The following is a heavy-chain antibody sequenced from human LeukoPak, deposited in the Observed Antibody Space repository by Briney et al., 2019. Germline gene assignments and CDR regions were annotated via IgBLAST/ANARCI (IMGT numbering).Heavy chain of an antibody. CDR1: GGSFSGYY. CDR2: INHSGST. D-gene: IGHD1-7*01. Sequence: SETLSLTCAVYGGSFSGYYWSWIRQPPGKGLEWIGEINHSGSTNYNPSLKSRVTISVDTSKNQFSLKLSSVTAADTAVYYRARANWNYAVYWGQGTLVTVSS. J-gene: IGHJ4*02. V-gene: IGHV4-34*01. CDR3: ARANWNYAVY.